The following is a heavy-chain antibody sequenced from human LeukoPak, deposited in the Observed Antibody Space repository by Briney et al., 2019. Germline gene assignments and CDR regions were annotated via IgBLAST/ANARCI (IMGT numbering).Heavy chain of an antibody. V-gene: IGHV3-53*01. CDR1: GFTVSSSY. D-gene: IGHD7-27*01. CDR3: ARDRVYLGREDAFDI. Sequence: GGSLRLSCAASGFTVSSSYMTWVRQAPGKGLEWVSVIYSIGSTFYADSVKGRFTISRDNSKNTLYLHMNSLRAEDTAVYYCARDRVYLGREDAFDIWGQGTMVTVSS. CDR2: IYSIGST. J-gene: IGHJ3*02.